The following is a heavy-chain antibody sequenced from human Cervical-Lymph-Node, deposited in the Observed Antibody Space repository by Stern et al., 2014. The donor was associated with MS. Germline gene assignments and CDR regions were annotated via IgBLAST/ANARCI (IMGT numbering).Heavy chain of an antibody. V-gene: IGHV3-30*04. J-gene: IGHJ4*02. D-gene: IGHD1-26*01. CDR3: AKGGSGSYLD. CDR2: ISYDGRDK. CDR1: GFVFRRYA. Sequence: VQLEESGGGVVQPGRSLRLSCAASGFVFRRYAIHWVPQAPGKGLEWVALISYDGRDKYYTDSVKGRFTVSRDNSNNTVDLEMNSLRLEDTAVYYCAKGGSGSYLDWGQGSLVTVSS.